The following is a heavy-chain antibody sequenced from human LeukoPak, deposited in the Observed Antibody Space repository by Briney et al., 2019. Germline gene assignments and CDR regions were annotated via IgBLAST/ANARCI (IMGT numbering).Heavy chain of an antibody. CDR1: GFTFSRYW. J-gene: IGHJ5*02. CDR2: ISTSGSYI. D-gene: IGHD3-10*01. V-gene: IGHV3-21*01. Sequence: PGGSLRLSCVASGFTFSRYWMHWVRQAPGKGLEWVSSISTSGSYIYYANSMKGRFTISRDNAKNSLYLQMNSLRVEDSAVYYCATDLIHYYASGAKTWGQGTLVTVSS. CDR3: ATDLIHYYASGAKT.